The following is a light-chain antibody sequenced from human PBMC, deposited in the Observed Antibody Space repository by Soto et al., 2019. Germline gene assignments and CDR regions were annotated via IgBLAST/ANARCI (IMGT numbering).Light chain of an antibody. CDR2: GAS. CDR3: QQYNNWPET. V-gene: IGKV1-39*01. J-gene: IGKJ3*01. CDR1: QSISSY. Sequence: DIQMTQSPSSLSASGGDRVTITCRASQSISSYLNWYQQKPGQAPKLLIYGASSLQSGIPSRFSGSGSGTEFTLTISSLQSEDFAVYYCQQYNNWPETFGPGTKVDIK.